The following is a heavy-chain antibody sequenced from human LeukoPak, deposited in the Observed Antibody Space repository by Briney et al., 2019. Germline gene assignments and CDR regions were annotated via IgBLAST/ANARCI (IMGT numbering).Heavy chain of an antibody. CDR2: IRYDGSNK. CDR3: ARDETIFGVVKPFDY. Sequence: GGSLRLSCAASGFTFNNCDIHWVRQAPGKGLEWVAFIRYDGSNKYYADSVKGRFTISRDNSKNTLYLQMNSLRAEDTTVYYCARDETIFGVVKPFDYWGQGTLVTVAS. V-gene: IGHV3-30*02. J-gene: IGHJ4*02. CDR1: GFTFNNCD. D-gene: IGHD3-3*01.